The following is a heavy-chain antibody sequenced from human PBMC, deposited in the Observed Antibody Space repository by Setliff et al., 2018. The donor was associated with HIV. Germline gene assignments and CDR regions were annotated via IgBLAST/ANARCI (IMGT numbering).Heavy chain of an antibody. J-gene: IGHJ4*02. V-gene: IGHV3-66*01. CDR3: ARETGDMAATALYSFEY. CDR1: GFAISSTY. Sequence: PGGSLRLSCAASGFAISSTYMTWVRQTPGKGLDWVSLIYSSGDTYYADSVKGRFTVSRDNSKNTLYLQMNSLRAEDTAIYYCARETGDMAATALYSFEYWGQGTMVTVSS. CDR2: IYSSGDT. D-gene: IGHD6-25*01.